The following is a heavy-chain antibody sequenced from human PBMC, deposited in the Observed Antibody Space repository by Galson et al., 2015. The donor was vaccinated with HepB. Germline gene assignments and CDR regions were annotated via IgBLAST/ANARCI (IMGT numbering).Heavy chain of an antibody. V-gene: IGHV1-18*04. CDR1: GYTFTSYG. Sequence: SVKVSCKASGYTFTSYGISWVRQAPGQGLEWMGWISAYNGNTNYAQKLQGRVTMTADKSTSTAYMELSSLRSEDTAVYYCARVVFIGDSLYYYYGMDVWGQGTTVTVSS. CDR3: ARVVFIGDSLYYYYGMDV. J-gene: IGHJ6*02. CDR2: ISAYNGNT. D-gene: IGHD4-17*01.